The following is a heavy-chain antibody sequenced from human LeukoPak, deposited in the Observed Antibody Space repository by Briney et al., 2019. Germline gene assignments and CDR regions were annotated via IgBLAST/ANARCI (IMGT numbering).Heavy chain of an antibody. V-gene: IGHV1-24*01. Sequence: ASVKVSCKVSGYTLTELSMRWVRQAPGKGLEWMGGFDPEDGETIYAQKFQGRVTMTEDTSTDTAYMELSSLRSEDTAVYYCATVGWGQQWLVRGYDYWGQGTLVTVSS. J-gene: IGHJ4*02. CDR2: FDPEDGET. D-gene: IGHD6-19*01. CDR1: GYTLTELS. CDR3: ATVGWGQQWLVRGYDY.